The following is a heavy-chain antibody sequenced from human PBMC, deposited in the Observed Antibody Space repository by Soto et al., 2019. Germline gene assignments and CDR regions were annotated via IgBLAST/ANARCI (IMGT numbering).Heavy chain of an antibody. CDR3: ARDKASSGWYGFDY. J-gene: IGHJ4*02. Sequence: AASVKVSCKASGGTFSSYAISWVRQAPGQGLEWMGGIIPIFGTANYAQKFQGRVTITADESTSTAYMELSSLRSEDTAVYYCARDKASSGWYGFDYWGQGTLVTVSS. V-gene: IGHV1-69*13. CDR2: IIPIFGTA. D-gene: IGHD6-19*01. CDR1: GGTFSSYA.